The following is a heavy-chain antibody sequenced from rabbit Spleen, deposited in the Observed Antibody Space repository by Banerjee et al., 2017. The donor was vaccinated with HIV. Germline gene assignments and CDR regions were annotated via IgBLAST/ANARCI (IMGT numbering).Heavy chain of an antibody. CDR2: INTYTDKG. J-gene: IGHJ4*01. CDR1: GVSFSVSSY. D-gene: IGHD1-1*01. V-gene: IGHV1S40*01. CDR3: ARDLTSVIGWNFNL. Sequence: QSLEESGGDLVKPGASLTLTCTASGVSFSVSSYMCWVRQAPGKGLEWIACINTYTDKGVYATWAKGRFTISRTSSTTVTLQMTSLTAADTATYFCARDLTSVIGWNFNLWGQGTLVTVS.